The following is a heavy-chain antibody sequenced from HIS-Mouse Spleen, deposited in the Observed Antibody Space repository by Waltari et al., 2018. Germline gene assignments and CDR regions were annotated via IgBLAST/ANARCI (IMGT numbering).Heavy chain of an antibody. V-gene: IGHV4-39*01. CDR1: GGSISSSSYY. CDR2: IYYSGST. Sequence: QLQLQESGPGLVKPSETLSLTCTVSGGSISSSSYYWGWIRQPPGKGLGWVGSIYYSGSTYYNPSLKSRVTISVDTSKNQFSLKLSSVTAADTAVYYCARHNLNYWYFDLWGRGTLVTVSS. J-gene: IGHJ2*01. CDR3: ARHNLNYWYFDL.